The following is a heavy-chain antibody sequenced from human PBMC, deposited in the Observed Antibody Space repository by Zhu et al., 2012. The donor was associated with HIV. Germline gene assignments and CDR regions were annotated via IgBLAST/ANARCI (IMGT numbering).Heavy chain of an antibody. CDR1: GGSISSHF. D-gene: IGHD3-9*01. V-gene: IGHV4-59*11. CDR3: ARDRDYDILSGAFDS. J-gene: IGHJ5*01. CDR2: VYFSGST. Sequence: QVQLQESGPRLVRPSETLSLTCTVSGGSISSHFWTWIRQPPGKGLEWIGNVYFSGSTKYNPSLESRVTISIDMSKNHFSLELTSVTAADTAVYYCARDRDYDILSGAFDSWGQRTLVTVSS.